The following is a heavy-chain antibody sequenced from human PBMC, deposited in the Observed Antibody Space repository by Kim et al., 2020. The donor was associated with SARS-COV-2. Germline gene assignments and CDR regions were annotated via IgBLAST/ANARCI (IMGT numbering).Heavy chain of an antibody. J-gene: IGHJ4*02. CDR2: IKQDGSEK. CDR3: AREAEDIVGPYEPLTAYYFDY. D-gene: IGHD2-15*01. CDR1: GFTFSSYW. Sequence: GGSLRLSCAASGFTFSSYWMSWVRQAPGKGLEWVANIKQDGSEKYYVDSVKGRFTISRDNAKNSLYLQMNSLRAEDTAVYYCAREAEDIVGPYEPLTAYYFDYWGQGTLVTVSS. V-gene: IGHV3-7*03.